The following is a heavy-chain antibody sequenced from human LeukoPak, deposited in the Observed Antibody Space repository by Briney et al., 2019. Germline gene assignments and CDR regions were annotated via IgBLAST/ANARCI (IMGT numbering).Heavy chain of an antibody. CDR2: VHPDTGYA. J-gene: IGHJ5*02. CDR1: GYPFTTYE. CDR3: ARGPPNDP. V-gene: IGHV1-8*01. Sequence: ASVKVSCTTSGYPFTTYEINWVRQAAGQGLEWREWVHPDTGYADYAQKFQGRVTMTSDTSISTAYMELSSLKSDATAVYFCARGPPNDPWGQGTLVTVSS.